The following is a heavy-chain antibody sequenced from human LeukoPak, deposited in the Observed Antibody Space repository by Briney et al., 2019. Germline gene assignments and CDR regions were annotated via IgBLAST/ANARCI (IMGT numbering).Heavy chain of an antibody. CDR1: GFTVSSSY. V-gene: IGHV3-53*01. D-gene: IGHD1-1*01. CDR2: IYSGGST. Sequence: PGGSLRLSCAASGFTVSSSYMSWVRQAPGKGLEWVSVIYSGGSTYYVDSVKGRFTISRDTTKNTLHLQMNSLRVEDTAVYYRARIRDGIDYWGQGTLVTVSS. J-gene: IGHJ4*02. CDR3: ARIRDGIDY.